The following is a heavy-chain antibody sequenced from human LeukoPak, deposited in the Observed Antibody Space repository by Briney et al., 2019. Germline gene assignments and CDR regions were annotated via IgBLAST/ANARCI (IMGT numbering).Heavy chain of an antibody. CDR1: GFTFSSYW. V-gene: IGHV3-7*01. CDR3: AKDQRGYSSSWYHY. J-gene: IGHJ4*02. Sequence: PGGSLRLSCAASGFTFSSYWMSWVRQAPGKGLEWVANIKQDGSEKYYVDSVKGRFTISRDNAKNSLYLQMNSLRAEDTAVYYCAKDQRGYSSSWYHYWGQGTLVTVSS. CDR2: IKQDGSEK. D-gene: IGHD6-13*01.